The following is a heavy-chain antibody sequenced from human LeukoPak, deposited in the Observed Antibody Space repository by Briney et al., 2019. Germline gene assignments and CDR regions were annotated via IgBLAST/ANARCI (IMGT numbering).Heavy chain of an antibody. CDR3: AKDKWELQYDAFDT. CDR1: GFTFDDYA. CDR2: ISWNSGSI. D-gene: IGHD1-26*01. V-gene: IGHV3-9*01. J-gene: IGHJ3*02. Sequence: GGSLRLSCAASGFTFDDYAMHWVRHAPGKGLEWVSGISWNSGSIGYADSVKGRITISRDNAKNSLYLQMNSLRAEDTALYYCAKDKWELQYDAFDTWGQGTMVTVSS.